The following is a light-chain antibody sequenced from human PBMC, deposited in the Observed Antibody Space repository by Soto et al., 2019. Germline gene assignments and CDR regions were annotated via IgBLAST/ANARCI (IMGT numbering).Light chain of an antibody. CDR3: QQYGSSRWT. J-gene: IGKJ1*01. CDR2: GSS. CDR1: QSVSSAY. V-gene: IGKV3-20*01. Sequence: EIVLTQSPGTLSLSPGERATLSCRASQSVSSAYLAWYQQKLGQAPRLLIYGSSNRATGIPDRFSSSGSGTDFTLTISRLEPEDFAVYYCQQYGSSRWTFGQGTKVEIK.